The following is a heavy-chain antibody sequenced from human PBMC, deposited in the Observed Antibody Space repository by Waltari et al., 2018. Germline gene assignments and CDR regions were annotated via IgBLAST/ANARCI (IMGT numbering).Heavy chain of an antibody. CDR2: INPNSGAT. V-gene: IGHV1-2*06. Sequence: QVQMVQSGAEVKKPGASVKVSCKASGYSFTAYSWHWVRQAHGQGLEWMGRINPNSGATTYAQMFQGRVTMTRDTSISTAYMEVTGLRSDDTAVYYCARVLSTVQLGIFAYWGQGTVVTVSS. J-gene: IGHJ4*02. CDR1: GYSFTAYS. D-gene: IGHD7-27*01. CDR3: ARVLSTVQLGIFAY.